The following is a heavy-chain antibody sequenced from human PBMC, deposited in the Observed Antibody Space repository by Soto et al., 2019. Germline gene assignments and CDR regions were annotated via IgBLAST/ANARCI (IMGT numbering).Heavy chain of an antibody. CDR3: VRAPAPICSGGSCYYY. Sequence: GGSLRLSCAASGFTFSSYDMSWVRQAPGKGLEWVSVISRSGDSTYYADSVKGRFTISRDSSANTLYLHMSSLRVEDTAVYYCVRAPAPICSGGSCYYYWGQGALVTVSS. J-gene: IGHJ4*02. V-gene: IGHV3-23*01. CDR1: GFTFSSYD. CDR2: ISRSGDST. D-gene: IGHD2-15*01.